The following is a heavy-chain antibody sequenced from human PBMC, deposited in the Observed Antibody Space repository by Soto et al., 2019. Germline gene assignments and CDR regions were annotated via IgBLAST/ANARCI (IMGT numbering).Heavy chain of an antibody. CDR2: VYHSGAT. V-gene: IGHV4-4*02. Sequence: QVQLQESGPGLVRHSGTLSLTCAVSGDSIIRTGWWSWVRQSPGKGLDWIGEVYHSGATNYNPSLKSRVTISVDTSRNQFSLNLGSVTAADTAVYYCVRNGSYSLDVWGQGTTVTVSS. CDR3: VRNGSYSLDV. D-gene: IGHD3-10*01. J-gene: IGHJ6*02. CDR1: GDSIIRTGW.